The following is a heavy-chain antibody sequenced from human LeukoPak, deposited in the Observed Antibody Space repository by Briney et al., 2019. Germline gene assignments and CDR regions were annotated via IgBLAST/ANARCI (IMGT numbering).Heavy chain of an antibody. CDR2: IFYSGST. Sequence: SETLSLTCTVSGGSMNNYYWTWIRQPPGKGLEWIAYIFYSGSTNYNPSLKSRVTISVDTSNNRFSLTLTSVTAADTAVYYCARLRGNYFPDYWGQGTLVTVSS. CDR1: GGSMNNYY. D-gene: IGHD4-11*01. J-gene: IGHJ4*02. CDR3: ARLRGNYFPDY. V-gene: IGHV4-59*01.